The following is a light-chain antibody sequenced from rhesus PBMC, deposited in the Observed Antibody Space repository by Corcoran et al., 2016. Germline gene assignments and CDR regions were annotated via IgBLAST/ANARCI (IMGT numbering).Light chain of an antibody. V-gene: IGKV1-36*02. CDR3: LQSHSTPYS. CDR2: AAS. J-gene: IGKJ2*01. CDR1: QCISNF. Sequence: DIQMTQSPSSLSVSVGDRVTITCRASQCISNFLSWYQQKAGKAPKRLIFAASSLESGVPSRFSGSGSGTEFTLTISSLQPEDFASYYCLQSHSTPYSFGQGNKVEIK.